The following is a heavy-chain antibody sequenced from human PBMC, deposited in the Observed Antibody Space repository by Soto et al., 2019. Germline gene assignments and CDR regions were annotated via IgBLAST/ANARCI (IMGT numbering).Heavy chain of an antibody. CDR2: IYFTGTT. V-gene: IGHV4-59*01. Sequence: SAPLSRTCTFSGCYLNMYHWLLIRPPPGKGLEWIGYIYFTGTTNYNPSLKSRVTISVDTSKNQFSLKLTSVSAADTAVYYCARDRDYYDSSGLLYWGQGTLVTVSS. CDR1: GCYLNMYH. D-gene: IGHD3-22*01. J-gene: IGHJ4*02. CDR3: ARDRDYYDSSGLLY.